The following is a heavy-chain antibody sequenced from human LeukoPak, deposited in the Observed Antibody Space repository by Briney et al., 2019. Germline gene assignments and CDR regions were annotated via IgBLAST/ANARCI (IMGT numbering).Heavy chain of an antibody. CDR3: AKDSAYYLYYCDY. CDR2: IRFDGTNK. Sequence: GGSLRLSCAASGFTFTTYGMHWVRQAPGKGLEWVAFIRFDGTNKYYADSVKGRFTISRDNSKNTVHLQMNSLTPEDTAVYYCAKDSAYYLYYCDYWGQGTLVTVSS. CDR1: GFTFTTYG. J-gene: IGHJ4*02. D-gene: IGHD3-22*01. V-gene: IGHV3-30*02.